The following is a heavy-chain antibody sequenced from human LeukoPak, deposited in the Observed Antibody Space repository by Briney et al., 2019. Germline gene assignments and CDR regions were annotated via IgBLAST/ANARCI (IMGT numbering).Heavy chain of an antibody. CDR2: IYSSGST. CDR1: GAPGSISSIAYY. V-gene: IGHV4-39*07. CDR3: ARVGSRAAVRRTPTMFDP. D-gene: IGHD6-6*01. Sequence: SETLSLTCTVSGAPGSISSIAYYWGWIRQPPGKGLEWIGSIYSSGSTYYNPSLKSRVTVSIDKSNSQFSLKLNSVTAADTAVYYCARVGSRAAVRRTPTMFDPWGLGTLVTVSS. J-gene: IGHJ5*02.